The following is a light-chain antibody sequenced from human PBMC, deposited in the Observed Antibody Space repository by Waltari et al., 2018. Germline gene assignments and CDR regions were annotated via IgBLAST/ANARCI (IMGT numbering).Light chain of an antibody. CDR3: QQNYSNIIA. J-gene: IGKJ5*01. V-gene: IGKV1-39*01. CDR2: AAS. CDR1: QSISSY. Sequence: DIQMTQSPSSLSASVGDRVTITCRASQSISSYLNWYQEKPGKAPKLLINAASNLHSGVPSRFSGSGSGTAFTLTISSLQPEDFATYYCQQNYSNIIAFGQGTRLDFK.